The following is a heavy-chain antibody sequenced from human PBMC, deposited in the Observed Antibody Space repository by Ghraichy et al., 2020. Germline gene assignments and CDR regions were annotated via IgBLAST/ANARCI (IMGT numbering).Heavy chain of an antibody. CDR3: ARGTLWFGELLLDYYGMDV. V-gene: IGHV1-46*01. CDR2: INPSGGST. CDR1: GYTFTSYY. Sequence: ASVKVSCKASGYTFTSYYMHWVRQAPGQGLEWMGIINPSGGSTSYAQKFQGRVTMTRDTSTSTVYMELSSLRSEDTAVYYCARGTLWFGELLLDYYGMDVWGQGSTVTVSS. J-gene: IGHJ6*02. D-gene: IGHD3-10*01.